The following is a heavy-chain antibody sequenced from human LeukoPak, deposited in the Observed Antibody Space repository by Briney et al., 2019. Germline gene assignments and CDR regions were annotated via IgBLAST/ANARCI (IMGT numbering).Heavy chain of an antibody. Sequence: SGPTLVNPTQTLTLTCTFSGFSLSTSGVGVGWILQPPGKALDWLALIYWDDDKRYSPSLKNRLTITKDTSKNQVVLTMTNMDPVDTATYYCARLYGSGNYYRTDYDYWGQGTLVTVSS. CDR3: ARLYGSGNYYRTDYDY. J-gene: IGHJ4*02. D-gene: IGHD3-10*01. CDR2: IYWDDDK. V-gene: IGHV2-5*02. CDR1: GFSLSTSGVG.